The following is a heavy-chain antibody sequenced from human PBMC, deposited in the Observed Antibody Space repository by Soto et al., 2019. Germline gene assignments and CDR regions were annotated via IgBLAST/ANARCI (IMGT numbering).Heavy chain of an antibody. V-gene: IGHV3-11*04. D-gene: IGHD2-21*01. Sequence: GGSLRLSCAASGFTFSDYYMSWIRQAPGKGLEWISYITSSGSTIYYADSVKGRFTVSRDNSKNTLYLQMNSLRAEDTAVYYCARGSGDNCFDSWGQGTLVTVSS. CDR2: ITSSGSTI. CDR1: GFTFSDYY. J-gene: IGHJ5*02. CDR3: ARGSGDNCFDS.